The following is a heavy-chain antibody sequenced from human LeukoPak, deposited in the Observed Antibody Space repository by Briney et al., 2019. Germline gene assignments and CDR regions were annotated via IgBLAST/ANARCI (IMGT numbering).Heavy chain of an antibody. CDR1: GGSFTAYY. J-gene: IGHJ4*02. CDR3: ARQRSSGWSSSIDS. CDR2: ITHTGNT. D-gene: IGHD6-19*01. Sequence: SETLSLTCAVYGGSFTAYYWSWIRQPPGKGLEWIGEITHTGNTNYNPPLKSRVTISLDTSRNQFSLKVTSVTAADTAVYYCARQRSSGWSSSIDSWGQGTLVTVSS. V-gene: IGHV4-34*01.